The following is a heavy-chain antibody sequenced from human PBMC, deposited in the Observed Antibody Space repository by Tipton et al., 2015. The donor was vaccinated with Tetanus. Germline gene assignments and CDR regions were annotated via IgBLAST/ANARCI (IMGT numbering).Heavy chain of an antibody. J-gene: IGHJ4*02. V-gene: IGHV4-31*03. CDR2: IYYSGST. CDR1: GASISSGGYY. D-gene: IGHD3-10*01. Sequence: TLSLTCTVSGASISSGGYYWSWIRQHPGKGLEWVGYIYYSGSTDYNPSLKSRLAMSLDTSKNQFSLKLSSVTAADTAVYYCARGVWFGPGPRYYFDYWGQGTLVTVSS. CDR3: ARGVWFGPGPRYYFDY.